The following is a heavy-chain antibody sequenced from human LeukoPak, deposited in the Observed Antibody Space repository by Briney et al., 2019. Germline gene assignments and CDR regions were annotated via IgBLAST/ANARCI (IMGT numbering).Heavy chain of an antibody. J-gene: IGHJ6*03. Sequence: GGSLRLSWAASGFTFSSYGMSWVRQAPGKGLEWVSAISGSGGSTYYADSVKGRFTISRDNAKNSLYLQMNSLRAEDTAVYYCARRGPSGYRYMDVWGKGTTVTVSS. CDR2: ISGSGGST. D-gene: IGHD5-18*01. V-gene: IGHV3-23*01. CDR1: GFTFSSYG. CDR3: ARRGPSGYRYMDV.